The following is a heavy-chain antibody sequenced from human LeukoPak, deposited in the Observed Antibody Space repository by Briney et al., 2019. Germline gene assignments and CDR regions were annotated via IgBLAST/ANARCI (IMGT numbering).Heavy chain of an antibody. V-gene: IGHV3-23*01. J-gene: IGHJ3*02. CDR2: ISGSGGST. CDR3: AKGADAFDI. Sequence: ETLSLTCTVSGYSISSGYYWGWIRQPSGKGLEWVSAISGSGGSTYYADSVKGRFTISRDNSKNTLYLQMNSLRAEDTAVYYCAKGADAFDIWGQGTMVTVSS. CDR1: GYSISSGYY.